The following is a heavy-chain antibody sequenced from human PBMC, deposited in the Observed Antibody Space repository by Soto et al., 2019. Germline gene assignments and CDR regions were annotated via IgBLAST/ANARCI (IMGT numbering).Heavy chain of an antibody. J-gene: IGHJ4*02. CDR3: ARGPDNSLSRIVGAPTFFDY. CDR2: IIPIFGTA. D-gene: IGHD1-26*01. CDR1: GGTFSSYA. V-gene: IGHV1-69*01. Sequence: QVQLVQSGAEVKKPGSSVKVSCKASGGTFSSYAISWVRQAPGQGLEWMGGIIPIFGTANYAQKFQGRVTITADESTSTAYMELSSLRSEDTAVYYCARGPDNSLSRIVGAPTFFDYWGQGTLVTVSS.